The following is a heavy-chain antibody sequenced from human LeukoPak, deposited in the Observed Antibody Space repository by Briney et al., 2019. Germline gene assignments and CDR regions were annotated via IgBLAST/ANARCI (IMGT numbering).Heavy chain of an antibody. CDR1: GFTFSNAW. V-gene: IGHV3-15*01. CDR3: VHDGSSSGFFDY. CDR2: IKSKTDGGTT. J-gene: IGHJ4*02. Sequence: GGSLRLSCAASGFTFSNAWMSWARQAPGKGLEWVGRIKSKTDGGTTDYAAPVKGRFTISRDDSKNTLYLQMNSLKTEDTAVYYCVHDGSSSGFFDYWGQGTLVTVSS. D-gene: IGHD6-6*01.